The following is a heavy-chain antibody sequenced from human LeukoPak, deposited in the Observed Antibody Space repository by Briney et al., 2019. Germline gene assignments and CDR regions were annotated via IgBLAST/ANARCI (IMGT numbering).Heavy chain of an antibody. D-gene: IGHD3-16*02. Sequence: GGALRLSCAASGFTFSSYWMSWVRQAPGKGLEWVANIKQDGSEKYYVDSVKGRFTISRDNAKNSLYLQMNSLRAEDTAVYYCARDGHDYIWGSYLNWGQGTLVTVSS. CDR1: GFTFSSYW. CDR2: IKQDGSEK. J-gene: IGHJ4*02. CDR3: ARDGHDYIWGSYLN. V-gene: IGHV3-7*01.